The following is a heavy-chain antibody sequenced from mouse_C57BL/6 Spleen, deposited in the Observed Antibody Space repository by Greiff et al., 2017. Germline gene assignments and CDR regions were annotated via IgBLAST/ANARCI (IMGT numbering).Heavy chain of an antibody. Sequence: DVKLVESGGGLVKPGGSLKLSCAASGFTFSSYAMSWVRQTPEKRLEWVATISDGGSYTYYPDNVKGRFTISRDNAKNNLYLQMSHLKSEDTAMYDCAREELTYFDYWGQGTTLTVSS. CDR3: AREELTYFDY. V-gene: IGHV5-4*01. D-gene: IGHD1-3*01. J-gene: IGHJ2*01. CDR2: ISDGGSYT. CDR1: GFTFSSYA.